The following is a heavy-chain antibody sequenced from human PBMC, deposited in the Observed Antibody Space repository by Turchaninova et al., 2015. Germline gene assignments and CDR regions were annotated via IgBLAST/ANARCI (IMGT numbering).Heavy chain of an antibody. CDR1: GGSISSGDYY. CDR2: IYYSGST. V-gene: IGHV4-31*03. J-gene: IGHJ4*02. Sequence: QVQLQESGPGLVKPSQTLSLTCTVSGGSISSGDYYWSWLRQHPGKGLEWIGNIYYSGSTYYNPSRRSRITISVDTSKNQLALKVSSGTAADTAVYYCARDQGTIFGVVRGFYFDYWGQGILVTVSS. D-gene: IGHD3-3*01. CDR3: ARDQGTIFGVVRGFYFDY.